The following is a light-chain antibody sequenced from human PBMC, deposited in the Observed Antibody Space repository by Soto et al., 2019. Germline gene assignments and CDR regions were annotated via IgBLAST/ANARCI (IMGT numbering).Light chain of an antibody. J-gene: IGKJ1*01. CDR1: QSVSSYY. Sequence: IVLTQSPGTLSLSPGGRATLSCRASQSVSSYYLAWYQQKPVQAPRLLIYATSSRATGIPDRFSGSGSGTDFTLTISRLEPEDFAVYYCQQYGRSGTFGQGTKVDIK. V-gene: IGKV3-20*01. CDR3: QQYGRSGT. CDR2: ATS.